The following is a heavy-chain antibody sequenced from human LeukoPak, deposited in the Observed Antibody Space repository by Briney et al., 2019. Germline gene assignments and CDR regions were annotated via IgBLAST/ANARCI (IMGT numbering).Heavy chain of an antibody. J-gene: IGHJ5*01. CDR2: ISNDGSDK. CDR1: GFTFRDYG. D-gene: IGHD6-6*01. V-gene: IGHV3-30*03. CDR3: ARDSAPRALLLSPSIWFRS. Sequence: PGGSLRLSCAASGFTFRDYGMHWVRQAPGKGLEWVSIISNDGSDKYYADSVEGRFTISRDNSMNTLYLQMNSQRAEDTAVYYCARDSAPRALLLSPSIWFRSWGQGTLVTVSS.